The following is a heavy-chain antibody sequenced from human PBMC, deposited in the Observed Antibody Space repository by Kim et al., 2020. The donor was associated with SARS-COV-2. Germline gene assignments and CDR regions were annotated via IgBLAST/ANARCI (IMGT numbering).Heavy chain of an antibody. CDR2: VYPSGST. V-gene: IGHV4-4*02. CDR3: ARGGLYSSSWFISYYFD. J-gene: IGHJ4*01. CDR1: GGSISSSNW. D-gene: IGHD6-13*01. Sequence: SETLSLTCAVSGGSISSSNWWSWVRQPPGKGLEWIGEVYPSGSTNYNPSLKSRVTMSVDKSKNQFSLKLTSVTAADTAVYYCARGGLYSSSWFISYYFD.